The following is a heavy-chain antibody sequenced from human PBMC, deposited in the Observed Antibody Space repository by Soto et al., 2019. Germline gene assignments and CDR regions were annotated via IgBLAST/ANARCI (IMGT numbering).Heavy chain of an antibody. V-gene: IGHV1-18*01. CDR2: ISAYNGNT. CDR3: ARDQGPYYDFWISRHAGGWFDP. D-gene: IGHD3-3*01. Sequence: QVQLVQSGAEVKKPGASVKVSCKASGYTFTSYGISWVRQAPGQGLEWMGWISAYNGNTNYAQKLQGRVTMTTDTSTSTAYMELRSLRSDDTAVYYCARDQGPYYDFWISRHAGGWFDPWGQGTLVTVSS. J-gene: IGHJ5*02. CDR1: GYTFTSYG.